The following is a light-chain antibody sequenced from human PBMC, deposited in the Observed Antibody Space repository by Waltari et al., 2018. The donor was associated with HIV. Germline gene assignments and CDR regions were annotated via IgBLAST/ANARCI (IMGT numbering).Light chain of an antibody. CDR3: QQRYASPT. CDR1: QNINNY. V-gene: IGKV1-39*01. CDR2: TAT. J-gene: IGKJ3*01. Sequence: DIQMTQSPSSLSAFIGDRVTLTCRASQNINNYLNWYQQKPGKAPRVLVSTATTLQSGVPSRFSGSGSGTDFTLTITGLQPEDFATYVCQQRYASPTFGPGTTVDLK.